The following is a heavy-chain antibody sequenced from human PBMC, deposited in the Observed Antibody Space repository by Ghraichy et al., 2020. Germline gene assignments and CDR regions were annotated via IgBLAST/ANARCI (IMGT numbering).Heavy chain of an antibody. J-gene: IGHJ3*02. CDR2: IYWNDDK. D-gene: IGHD3-22*01. CDR3: AHRLRDYYDSSGYYVFSDTFDI. Sequence: SGPTLVKPTQTLTLTCTFSGFSLSTSGVGVGWTRQPPGKALEWLALIYWNDDKRYSPSLKSRLTITKDTSKNQVVLTMTNMDPVDTATYYCAHRLRDYYDSSGYYVFSDTFDIWGQGTMVTVSS. V-gene: IGHV2-5*01. CDR1: GFSLSTSGVG.